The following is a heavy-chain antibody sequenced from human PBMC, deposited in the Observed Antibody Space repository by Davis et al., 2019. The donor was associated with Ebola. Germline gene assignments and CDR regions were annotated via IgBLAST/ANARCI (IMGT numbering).Heavy chain of an antibody. J-gene: IGHJ6*04. Sequence: GGSLRLSCAVSGVTFTSYCTTCLRQAPRKLLGPPSYISRIGDNMYYADSVMDRLTISRDNAKNSLFLQMNSLRDEDTAVYYCARDVLSGSYSSYGMDVSGEGTTVTVYS. V-gene: IGHV3-48*02. CDR2: ISRIGDNM. CDR3: ARDVLSGSYSSYGMDV. D-gene: IGHD2-15*01. CDR1: GVTFTSYC.